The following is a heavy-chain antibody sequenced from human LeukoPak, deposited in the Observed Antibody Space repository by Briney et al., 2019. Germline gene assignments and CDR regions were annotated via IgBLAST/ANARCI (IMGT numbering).Heavy chain of an antibody. Sequence: SETLSLTCTVSGGSISSYYWSWIRQPAGKGLEWIGRIYTSGSTNYNPSLKSRVTISVDTSKNQFSLKLSSVTAADAAVYYCVRHGSYCGGDCYFDYWGQGTLVTVSS. CDR2: IYTSGST. V-gene: IGHV4-4*07. CDR3: VRHGSYCGGDCYFDY. CDR1: GGSISSYY. J-gene: IGHJ4*02. D-gene: IGHD2-21*02.